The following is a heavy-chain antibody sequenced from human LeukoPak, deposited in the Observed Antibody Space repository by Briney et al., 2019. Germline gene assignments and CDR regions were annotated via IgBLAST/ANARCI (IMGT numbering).Heavy chain of an antibody. CDR3: TSYVWGSYRPYDY. J-gene: IGHJ4*02. V-gene: IGHV3-15*01. D-gene: IGHD3-16*02. Sequence: GGSLRLSCAASGFTFSNAWMSWVRQAPGKGLEWVGRIKSKTDGGTTDYAAPVKGRFTISRDDSKNTLYLQMNSLKTEDTAVYYCTSYVWGSYRPYDYWGQGTLVTVSS. CDR1: GFTFSNAW. CDR2: IKSKTDGGTT.